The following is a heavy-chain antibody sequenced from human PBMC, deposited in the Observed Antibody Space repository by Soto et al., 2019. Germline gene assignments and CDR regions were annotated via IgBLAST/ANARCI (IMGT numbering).Heavy chain of an antibody. J-gene: IGHJ4*02. CDR2: ISPTGSHI. CDR3: ARVTLDSRGYYTNTFDY. CDR1: AFTFSTCV. D-gene: IGHD3-22*01. Sequence: EVQLVESGGGLVKPGGSLRLSCAASAFTFSTCVMHWVRQAPGKGLEWVSSISPTGSHIYQADSVRGRFSISRDNAKNSSSLQMNSLRTEDTAVYYCARVTLDSRGYYTNTFDYWGQGTLVTVSS. V-gene: IGHV3-21*01.